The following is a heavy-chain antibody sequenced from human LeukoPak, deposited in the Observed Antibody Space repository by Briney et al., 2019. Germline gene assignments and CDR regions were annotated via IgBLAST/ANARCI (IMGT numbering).Heavy chain of an antibody. CDR1: GGSISSSSYY. CDR2: IYYSGST. J-gene: IGHJ5*02. D-gene: IGHD6-13*01. V-gene: IGHV4-39*07. Sequence: PSETLSLTCTVSGGSISSSSYYWGWIRQPPGKGLEWIGSIYYSGSTYYNPSLKGRVTISVDTSKNQFSLKLSSVTAADTAVYYCARCRSSSWWLPWFDPWGQGTLVTVSS. CDR3: ARCRSSSWWLPWFDP.